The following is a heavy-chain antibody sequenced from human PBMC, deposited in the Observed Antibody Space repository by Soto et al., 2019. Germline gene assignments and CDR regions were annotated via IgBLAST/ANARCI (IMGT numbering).Heavy chain of an antibody. Sequence: EVQLVESGGGLVNPGGSLRLSCAASGFSFTQYMITWVRQAPGKGLQWVASISSGSNFQYHSDAMEGRFTISRDNAKNSVYLEMKRVKAGDTAVYYCVRDLDGRYPSVVFDLWGQGTVVTVSS. CDR2: ISSGSNFQ. V-gene: IGHV3-21*06. D-gene: IGHD3-16*02. CDR1: GFSFTQYM. CDR3: VRDLDGRYPSVVFDL. J-gene: IGHJ3*01.